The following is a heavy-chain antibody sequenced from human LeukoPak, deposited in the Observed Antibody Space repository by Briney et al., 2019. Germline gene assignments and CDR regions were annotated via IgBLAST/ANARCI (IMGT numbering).Heavy chain of an antibody. V-gene: IGHV1-46*01. Sequence: ASVKVSCKASGYTFTSYYKHWVRQAPGQGLEWMGIINPSGGSTSYAQKFQGRVTMTEDTSTDTAYMELSSLRSEDTAVYYCATKKRFLEWLSKAAFDYWGQGTLVTVSS. CDR2: INPSGGST. CDR1: GYTFTSYY. CDR3: ATKKRFLEWLSKAAFDY. D-gene: IGHD3-3*01. J-gene: IGHJ4*02.